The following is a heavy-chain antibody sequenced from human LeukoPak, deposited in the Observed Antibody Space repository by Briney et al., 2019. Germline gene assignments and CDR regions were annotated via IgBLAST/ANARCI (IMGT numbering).Heavy chain of an antibody. CDR2: INPNSGGT. J-gene: IGHJ3*01. Sequence: GASVKVSCKASGYTFTGYYMHWVRQAPGQGLEWMGWINPNSGGTNYAQKFQGRVTMTRDTSISTAYMELSSLRSEDTAIYYCARIRDGYNDAYDLWGQGTVVTVPS. V-gene: IGHV1-2*02. CDR3: ARIRDGYNDAYDL. D-gene: IGHD5-24*01. CDR1: GYTFTGYY.